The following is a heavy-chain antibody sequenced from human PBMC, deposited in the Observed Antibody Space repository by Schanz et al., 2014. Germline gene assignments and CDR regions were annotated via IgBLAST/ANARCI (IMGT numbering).Heavy chain of an antibody. CDR1: GFTFDDYA. Sequence: EVQLVESGGGVVRPGGSLRLSCAASGFTFDDYAMSWVRQAPGKGLEWVSAINWSDGSTGYADSVKGRFTISRDNGKNSLYPQMNSLRAEDTALYYCARDFPYVSGSYYKGFGYWGQGTLVTVSS. CDR3: ARDFPYVSGSYYKGFGY. J-gene: IGHJ4*02. D-gene: IGHD3-10*01. CDR2: INWSDGST. V-gene: IGHV3-20*04.